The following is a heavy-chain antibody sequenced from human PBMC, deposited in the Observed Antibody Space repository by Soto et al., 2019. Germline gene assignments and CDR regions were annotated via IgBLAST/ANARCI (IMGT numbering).Heavy chain of an antibody. CDR2: MNPNSGNT. CDR3: ASPARNYDFWSGYSFDI. D-gene: IGHD3-3*01. V-gene: IGHV1-8*01. Sequence: QVQLVQSGAEVKKPGASVKVSCKASGYTFTSYDINWVRQATGQGLEWMGWMNPNSGNTGYAQKFQGRDTTTRNTSISTAYMELSSLRSEDTAVYYCASPARNYDFWSGYSFDIWGQGTMVTVSS. J-gene: IGHJ3*02. CDR1: GYTFTSYD.